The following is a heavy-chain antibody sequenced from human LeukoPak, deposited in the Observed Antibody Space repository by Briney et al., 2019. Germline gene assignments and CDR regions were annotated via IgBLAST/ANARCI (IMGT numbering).Heavy chain of an antibody. D-gene: IGHD5-24*01. J-gene: IGHJ4*02. CDR2: IRYDGSNK. Sequence: GGSLRLSCAASGFTFSSYGMHWVRQAPGKGLEWVAFIRYDGSNKYYADSVKGRFTISRDNAKNSLYLQMNSLRAEDTAVYYCARGVGDGYNSYFDYWGQGTLVTVSS. CDR3: ARGVGDGYNSYFDY. V-gene: IGHV3-30*02. CDR1: GFTFSSYG.